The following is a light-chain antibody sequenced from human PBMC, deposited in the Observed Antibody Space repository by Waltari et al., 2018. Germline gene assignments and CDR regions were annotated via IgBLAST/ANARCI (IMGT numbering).Light chain of an antibody. J-gene: IGKJ4*01. CDR1: QSIRSY. V-gene: IGKV1-39*01. Sequence: DIQMTQSPSPLSASVGDRVPITCRASQSIRSYLNWYQQKPGKAPKLLIYDASNLQSGVPSRFSGSGSGTDFTLTISRLQAEDFATYFCQQSYSTPLTFGGGAKVEIK. CDR3: QQSYSTPLT. CDR2: DAS.